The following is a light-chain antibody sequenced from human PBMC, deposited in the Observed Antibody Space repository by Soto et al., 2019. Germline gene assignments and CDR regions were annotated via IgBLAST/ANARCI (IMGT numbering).Light chain of an antibody. V-gene: IGKV4-1*01. CDR1: QSILYSSNNKNY. CDR2: WAS. J-gene: IGKJ1*01. CDR3: QQYYSSPTWT. Sequence: DIVMTQSPDSLAVSLGERATINCKSSQSILYSSNNKNYLAWYQQKAGQPPKLLIYWASTRESGVPDRFSGSGAGTEFTLTISSLQAEDVAVYYCQQYYSSPTWTFGQGTKVEIK.